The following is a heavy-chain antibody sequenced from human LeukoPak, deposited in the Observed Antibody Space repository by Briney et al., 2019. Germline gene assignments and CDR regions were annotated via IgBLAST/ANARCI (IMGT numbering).Heavy chain of an antibody. J-gene: IGHJ4*02. Sequence: ASVKVSCKTSGYTFTDSYIHWVRQAPGQGLEWMGRNNPNSGDSNYSQKFQGRVAMTTDTSISTAYLELSSLRSDDTAVYYCVRDSGGSYYYPSDYWGQGTLVTVSS. CDR1: GYTFTDSY. CDR3: VRDSGGSYYYPSDY. V-gene: IGHV1-2*06. D-gene: IGHD1-26*01. CDR2: NNPNSGDS.